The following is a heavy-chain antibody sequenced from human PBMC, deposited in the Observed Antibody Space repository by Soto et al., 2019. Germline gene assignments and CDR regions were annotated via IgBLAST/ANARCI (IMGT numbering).Heavy chain of an antibody. J-gene: IGHJ5*02. CDR3: ARDSSSGP. CDR1: GYSISSGYY. D-gene: IGHD3-22*01. Sequence: SETLSLTCAVSGYSISSGYYWGWIRQPPGKGLEWIGSIYHSGSTYYNPSLKSRVTISIDTSKNHFSLKLSSVTAADTAVYHCARDSSSGPWGQGTLVTVSS. CDR2: IYHSGST. V-gene: IGHV4-38-2*02.